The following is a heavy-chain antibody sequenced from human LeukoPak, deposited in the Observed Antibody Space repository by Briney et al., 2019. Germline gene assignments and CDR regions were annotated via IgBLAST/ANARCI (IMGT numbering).Heavy chain of an antibody. V-gene: IGHV3-7*01. CDR1: GFTFTNYW. CDR2: IKQDASDK. CDR3: VRDPVDY. J-gene: IGHJ4*02. Sequence: PGGSLRLSCAASGFTFTNYWMRWVRQAPGKGLEWVASIKQDASDKYYVDSVKGRFTISRDNAKNSLFLQMISLRAEDTALYYCVRDPVDYCGQGILVTVSS.